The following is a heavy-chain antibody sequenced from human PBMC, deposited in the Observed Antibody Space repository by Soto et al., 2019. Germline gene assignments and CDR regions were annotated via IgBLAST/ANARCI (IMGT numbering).Heavy chain of an antibody. Sequence: PSETLSLTCTVSGGSIRTSGYSWGWIRRPPGKGLEWIATISYSGSTYYNPSLKSRVTISVDRSKNQFSLKLSSVTAADTAVYYCARLYGSVIYYNEYSPSYFDYWGQGTLVTVSS. D-gene: IGHD3-10*01. CDR3: ARLYGSVIYYNEYSPSYFDY. J-gene: IGHJ4*02. CDR2: ISYSGST. CDR1: GGSIRTSGYS. V-gene: IGHV4-39*07.